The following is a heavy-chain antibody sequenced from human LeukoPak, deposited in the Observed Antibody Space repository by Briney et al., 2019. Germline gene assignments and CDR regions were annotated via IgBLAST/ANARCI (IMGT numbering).Heavy chain of an antibody. CDR1: GYIFTDYW. CDR2: IYPDDSDT. CDR3: ARGAPIFYYFES. J-gene: IGHJ4*02. Sequence: NRGDSLNISCKTSGYIFTDYWIGWVRQVPGKGLEWMGIIYPDDSDTRYSPSFQGQVTISADKSTSTAYLQWSSLKASDTAMYYCARGAPIFYYFESWGQGTLVSVSA. V-gene: IGHV5-51*01.